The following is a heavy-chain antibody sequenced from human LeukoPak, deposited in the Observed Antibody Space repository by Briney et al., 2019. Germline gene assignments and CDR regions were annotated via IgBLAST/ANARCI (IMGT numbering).Heavy chain of an antibody. Sequence: SETLSLTCTVSGDSISSYYWSWIRQPPGKGLEWIGYIYYSGSTNYNPSLKSRVTISVDTSKNQFSLKLSSVTAADTAVYYCARSVGSERDFDYWGQGTLVTVSS. CDR1: GDSISSYY. D-gene: IGHD1-26*01. CDR2: IYYSGST. CDR3: ARSVGSERDFDY. V-gene: IGHV4-59*01. J-gene: IGHJ4*02.